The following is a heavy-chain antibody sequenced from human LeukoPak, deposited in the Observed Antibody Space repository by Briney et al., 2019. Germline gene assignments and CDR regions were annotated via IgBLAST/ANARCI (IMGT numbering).Heavy chain of an antibody. Sequence: SETLSLTCTVSGGSINSYYWGWIRQPAGKGLEWIGRIYTTGTTSYNPSLKSRVTISADTSKNQFYLKLTSVTAADTAMYYCARAGYTISYYSLDYWGQGSLVTVSS. V-gene: IGHV4-4*07. CDR3: ARAGYTISYYSLDY. J-gene: IGHJ4*02. CDR1: GGSINSYY. D-gene: IGHD1-26*01. CDR2: IYTTGTT.